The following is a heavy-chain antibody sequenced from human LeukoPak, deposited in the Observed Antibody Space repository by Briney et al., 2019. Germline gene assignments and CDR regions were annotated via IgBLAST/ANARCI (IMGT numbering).Heavy chain of an antibody. CDR2: ISGRGRGGST. CDR3: AKVGIDGSGPFDH. J-gene: IGHJ4*02. CDR1: RFTFSTYW. Sequence: GSLRLSCAASRFTFSTYWMHWVRQAPGKGLEWVSAISGRGRGGSTNYADSVKGRFTISRDNSKNTLYLQMNSLRAEDTAVYYCAKVGIDGSGPFDHWGQGTLVTVSS. D-gene: IGHD3-10*01. V-gene: IGHV3-23*01.